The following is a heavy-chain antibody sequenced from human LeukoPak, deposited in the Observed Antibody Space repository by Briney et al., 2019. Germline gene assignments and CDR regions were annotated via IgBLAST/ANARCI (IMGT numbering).Heavy chain of an antibody. Sequence: GGSLRLSCAASGLTFDDYAMHWVRQAPGKGLEWVSDISWNSGSIGYADSVKGRFTISRDNAKNSLYLQMNSLRAEDMALYYCAKGEFAYYYGSGSNYYDFGGQGTLVTVSS. J-gene: IGHJ4*02. D-gene: IGHD3-10*01. CDR2: ISWNSGSI. CDR3: AKGEFAYYYGSGSNYYDF. V-gene: IGHV3-9*03. CDR1: GLTFDDYA.